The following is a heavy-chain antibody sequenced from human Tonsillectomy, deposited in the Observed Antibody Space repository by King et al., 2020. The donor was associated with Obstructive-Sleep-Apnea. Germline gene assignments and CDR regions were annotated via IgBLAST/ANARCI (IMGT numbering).Heavy chain of an antibody. J-gene: IGHJ4*02. D-gene: IGHD3-10*01. CDR1: GFTFSSYG. CDR3: AKDKVSMVRGVMDY. CDR2: ISYDGSNK. V-gene: IGHV3-30*18. Sequence: VQLVESGGGGVQPGRSLRLSCASSGFTFSSYGMHWVRQAPGKGREGVAVISYDGSNKYYADSVKGRFTISRDNSKNTLYLQMNSLRAEDTAVYYCAKDKVSMVRGVMDYWGQGTLVTVSS.